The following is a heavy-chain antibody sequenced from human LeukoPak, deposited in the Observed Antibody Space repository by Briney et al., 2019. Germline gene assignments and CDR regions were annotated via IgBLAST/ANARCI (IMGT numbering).Heavy chain of an antibody. J-gene: IGHJ4*02. Sequence: SVKVSCKASGGTFSSYAISWVRQAPGQGLEWMGGIIPIFGTANYAQKFQGRVTITRDTSATTVYVELSSLRSEDTAIYYCVRTYYDVLTGYYFDYWGQGTLVTVAS. D-gene: IGHD3-9*01. V-gene: IGHV1-69*05. CDR1: GGTFSSYA. CDR3: VRTYYDVLTGYYFDY. CDR2: IIPIFGTA.